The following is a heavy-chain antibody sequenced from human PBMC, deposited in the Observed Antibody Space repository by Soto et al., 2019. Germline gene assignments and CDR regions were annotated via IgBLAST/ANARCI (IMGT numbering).Heavy chain of an antibody. J-gene: IGHJ5*02. D-gene: IGHD3-22*01. CDR2: ISDSGGTS. CDR1: GFIFSNYV. V-gene: IGHV3-23*01. Sequence: GGSLRLSCAASGFIFSNYVMSWVRQAPGKGLEWVSSISDSGGTSYYADSVKGRFTISRDNSKNTLYLQMNSLRAEDTAVYYCARVHEYDYDSSGYPWFDPWGQGTLVTVSS. CDR3: ARVHEYDYDSSGYPWFDP.